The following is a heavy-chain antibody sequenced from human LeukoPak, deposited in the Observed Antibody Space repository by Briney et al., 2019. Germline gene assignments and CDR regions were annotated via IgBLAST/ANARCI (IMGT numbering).Heavy chain of an antibody. J-gene: IGHJ4*02. V-gene: IGHV3-30-3*01. D-gene: IGHD6-6*01. CDR1: GFTFRNYV. Sequence: GGSLGLSCAASGFTFRNYVIHWVRQAPGKGLEWVAVTSSDLNVKLYADSVKGRFTISRDNSKNTLYLQMNSLRAEDTAVYYCARSYSSSSAVDYWGQGTLVTVSS. CDR2: TSSDLNVK. CDR3: ARSYSSSSAVDY.